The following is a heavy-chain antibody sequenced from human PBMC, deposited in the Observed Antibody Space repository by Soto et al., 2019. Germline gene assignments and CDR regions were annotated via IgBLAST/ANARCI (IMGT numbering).Heavy chain of an antibody. CDR3: AKDKKGAA. Sequence: EAQLLESGGGLVQPGGSLRLSCAASGFTFSSYAMSWVHQAPGKGLEWVSGISNSGGGTYYADSVKGRFTISRDNSKNTLYLQMNSLRPEDTAVYYCAKDKKGAAGGQGTLVTVSS. J-gene: IGHJ4*02. V-gene: IGHV3-23*01. CDR2: ISNSGGGT. CDR1: GFTFSSYA. D-gene: IGHD6-25*01.